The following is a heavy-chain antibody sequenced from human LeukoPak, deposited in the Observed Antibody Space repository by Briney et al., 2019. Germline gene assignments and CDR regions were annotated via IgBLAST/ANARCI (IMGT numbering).Heavy chain of an antibody. CDR3: GRAGQLRYMDV. J-gene: IGHJ6*03. CDR2: IKTTGLTT. Sequence: GGSLRLSCAASGFVFSDYYMSWLRQAPGKGLEWISNIKTTGLTTYYADSVKGRFTISRDNAKNSLFLQMNSLRADDPAIYYCGRAGQLRYMDVWGKGTAVTVSS. V-gene: IGHV3-11*04. CDR1: GFVFSDYY.